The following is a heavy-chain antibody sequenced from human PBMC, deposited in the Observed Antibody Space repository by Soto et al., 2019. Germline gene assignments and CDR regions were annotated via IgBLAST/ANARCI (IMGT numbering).Heavy chain of an antibody. CDR2: ISYDGRSE. D-gene: IGHD3-22*01. CDR3: ARVFITPIALNWLDP. Sequence: PGGSLRLSCAASGSTFSSHAMHWVRQAPGKGLEWLALISYDGRSEYYADSVKGRFTISRDNSKNTLYLQMNSVRAEDTAVYYCARVFITPIALNWLDPWGKGSLVTVSS. J-gene: IGHJ5*02. CDR1: GSTFSSHA. V-gene: IGHV3-30*04.